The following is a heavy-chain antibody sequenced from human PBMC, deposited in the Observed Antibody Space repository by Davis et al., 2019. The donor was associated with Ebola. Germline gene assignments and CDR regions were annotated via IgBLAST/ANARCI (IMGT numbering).Heavy chain of an antibody. D-gene: IGHD6-13*01. V-gene: IGHV1-18*01. CDR3: ASSSSWYGEGGMDV. Sequence: ASVKVSCKASGYTFTSYGISWVRQAPGQGLEWMGWISAYNGNTNYAQKLQGRVTMTTDTSTSTAYMELRSLRSDDTAVYYCASSSSWYGEGGMDVWGQGTTVTVAS. J-gene: IGHJ6*02. CDR2: ISAYNGNT. CDR1: GYTFTSYG.